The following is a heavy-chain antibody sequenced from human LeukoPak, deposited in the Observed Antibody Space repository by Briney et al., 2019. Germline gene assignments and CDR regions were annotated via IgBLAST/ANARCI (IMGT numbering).Heavy chain of an antibody. CDR1: GYTFTSYG. J-gene: IGHJ3*02. V-gene: IGHV1-18*01. Sequence: ASVKVSCKASGYTFTSYGISWVRQAPGQGLEWMGWISAYNGNTNYAQKVQGRVTMTTDTPTSTAYMELRRLRSDDTAVYYCERWGGGLGLDIWGQGTMVTVSS. D-gene: IGHD3-16*01. CDR2: ISAYNGNT. CDR3: ERWGGGLGLDI.